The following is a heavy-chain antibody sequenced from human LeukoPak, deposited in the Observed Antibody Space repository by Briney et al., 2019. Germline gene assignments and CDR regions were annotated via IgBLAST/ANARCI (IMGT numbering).Heavy chain of an antibody. CDR3: ARSIAAAEIYFDY. J-gene: IGHJ4*02. Sequence: PSETLSLTCAVYGGSFSGYYWSWIRQPPGKGLEWIGYIYYSGSTNYNPSLKSRVTISVDTSKNQFSLKLSSVTAADTAVYYCARSIAAAEIYFDYWGQGTLVTVSS. CDR1: GGSFSGYY. CDR2: IYYSGST. D-gene: IGHD6-13*01. V-gene: IGHV4-59*08.